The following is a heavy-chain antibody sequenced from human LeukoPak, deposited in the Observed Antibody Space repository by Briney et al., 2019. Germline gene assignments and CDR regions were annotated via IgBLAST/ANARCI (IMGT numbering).Heavy chain of an antibody. CDR3: ARVRPYGSGSYLRDYLDY. V-gene: IGHV4-59*12. CDR2: IYYSGST. CDR1: GGSISSYY. J-gene: IGHJ4*02. Sequence: PSETLSLTCTVSGGSISSYYWSWIRQPPGKGLEWIGYIYYSGSTNYNPSLKSRVTISVDTSKNQFSLKLSSVTAADTAVYYCARVRPYGSGSYLRDYLDYWGQGTLVTVSS. D-gene: IGHD3-10*01.